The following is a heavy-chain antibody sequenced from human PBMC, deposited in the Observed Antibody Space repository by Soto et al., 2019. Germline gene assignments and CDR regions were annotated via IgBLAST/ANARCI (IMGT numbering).Heavy chain of an antibody. J-gene: IGHJ4*02. V-gene: IGHV3-48*01. CDR3: ARFFMITFGGVPRRDY. D-gene: IGHD3-16*01. CDR2: ISSSSSTI. Sequence: SGGSLRLSCAASGFTFSSYSMNWVRQAPGKGLEWVSYISSSSSTIYYADSVKGRFTISRDNAKNSLYLQMNSPRAEDTAVYYCARFFMITFGGVPRRDYWGQGTLVTVSS. CDR1: GFTFSSYS.